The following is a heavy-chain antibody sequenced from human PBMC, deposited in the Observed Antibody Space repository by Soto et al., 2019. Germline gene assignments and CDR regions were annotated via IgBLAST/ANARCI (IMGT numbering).Heavy chain of an antibody. J-gene: IGHJ4*02. CDR3: ARGSFTFGPGIFAL. CDR1: GDSISGYY. Sequence: QVQLQESGPGLVKPSETLSLTCSVSGDSISGYYWSWIRQPPGKGLEWIGYIYHSDSTTTRYNPSLESRVSISVDTSKSQVFLSLDSVTAADTALYYCARGSFTFGPGIFALWGPGTLVTASS. CDR2: IYHSDST. V-gene: IGHV4-59*01. D-gene: IGHD3-16*01.